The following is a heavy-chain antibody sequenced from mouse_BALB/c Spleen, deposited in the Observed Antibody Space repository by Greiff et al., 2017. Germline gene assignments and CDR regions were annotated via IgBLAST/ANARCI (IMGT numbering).Heavy chain of an antibody. D-gene: IGHD2-4*01. CDR1: GYSFTGYT. CDR3: ARVGSRRIYYDYDDWFAY. Sequence: VQLQQSGPELVKPGASMKISCKASGYSFTGYTMNWVKQSHGKNLEWIGLINPYNGGTSYNQKFKGKATLTVDKSSSTAYMELLSLTSEDSAVYYCARVGSRRIYYDYDDWFAYWGQGTLVTVSA. V-gene: IGHV1-18*01. CDR2: INPYNGGT. J-gene: IGHJ3*01.